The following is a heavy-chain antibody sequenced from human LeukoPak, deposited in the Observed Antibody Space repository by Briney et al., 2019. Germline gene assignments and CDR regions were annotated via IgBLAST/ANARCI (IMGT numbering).Heavy chain of an antibody. Sequence: GASVKVSCKASGYTFTGYYMHWVRQAPGQGLEWMGWINPNSGGTNYAQKFQGRVTMTRDTSISTAYMELSRLRSDDTAVYYCARDLYVAAAGTMVDVWGKGTTVTVSS. D-gene: IGHD6-13*01. CDR2: INPNSGGT. J-gene: IGHJ6*04. CDR3: ARDLYVAAAGTMVDV. V-gene: IGHV1-2*02. CDR1: GYTFTGYY.